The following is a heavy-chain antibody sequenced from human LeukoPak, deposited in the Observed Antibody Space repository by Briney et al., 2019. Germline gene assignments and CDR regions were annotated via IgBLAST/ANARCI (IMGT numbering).Heavy chain of an antibody. CDR1: GDSVSSNSAA. D-gene: IGHD3-3*01. V-gene: IGHV6-1*01. J-gene: IGHJ5*02. Sequence: SQTLSLTCAISGDSVSSNSAAWNWIRQSPSRGLEWLGRTYYRSKWYNDYAVSVKGRITINPDTSKNQFSLQLNSVTPEDTAVYYCARSGNHYDFWSGYFPNWFDPWGQGTLVTVSS. CDR2: TYYRSKWYN. CDR3: ARSGNHYDFWSGYFPNWFDP.